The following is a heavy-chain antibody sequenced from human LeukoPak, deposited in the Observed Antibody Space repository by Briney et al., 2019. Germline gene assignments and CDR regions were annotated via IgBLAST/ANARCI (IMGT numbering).Heavy chain of an antibody. J-gene: IGHJ2*01. D-gene: IGHD6-13*01. CDR2: ISWDGDST. CDR1: GFTFDDYA. CDR3: ARDGHYLIAAGTYWYFDL. Sequence: GGSLRLSCAASGFTFDDYAMHWVRQAPGKGLEWVSLISWDGDSTYYADSVKGRFTISRDSSKNSLYLQMNSLRTEDTALYYCARDGHYLIAAGTYWYFDLWGRGTLVTVSS. V-gene: IGHV3-43*01.